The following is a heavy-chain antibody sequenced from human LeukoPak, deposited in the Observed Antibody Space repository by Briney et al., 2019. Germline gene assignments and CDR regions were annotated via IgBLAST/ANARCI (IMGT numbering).Heavy chain of an antibody. CDR3: ARVSLLLRDYVRSYYFDY. D-gene: IGHD2-15*01. Sequence: PSETLSLTCTVPGGSISSGDYYWSWIRQPPGKGLEWIGEINHSGSTNYNPSLKSRVTISVDTSKNQFSLKLSSVTAADTAVYYCARVSLLLRDYVRSYYFDYWGQGTLVTVSS. CDR1: GGSISSGDYY. CDR2: INHSGST. V-gene: IGHV4-39*07. J-gene: IGHJ4*02.